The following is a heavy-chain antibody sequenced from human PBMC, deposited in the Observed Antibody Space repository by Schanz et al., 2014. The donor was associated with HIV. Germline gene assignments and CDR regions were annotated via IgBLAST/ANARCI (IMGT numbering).Heavy chain of an antibody. CDR1: GFTFSDYY. J-gene: IGHJ6*02. D-gene: IGHD6-13*01. CDR3: ARETSGFSTSWPPRYHYYGMDV. Sequence: QVQLVESGGGLVKPGGSLRLSCAASGFTFSDYYMTWIRQAPGKGLEWVSYMSSSGTTIYYAESVKGRFTISRDNSKNTLYLEMNSLRPEDTAVYYCARETSGFSTSWPPRYHYYGMDVWGQGTTVTVSS. V-gene: IGHV3-11*04. CDR2: MSSSGTTI.